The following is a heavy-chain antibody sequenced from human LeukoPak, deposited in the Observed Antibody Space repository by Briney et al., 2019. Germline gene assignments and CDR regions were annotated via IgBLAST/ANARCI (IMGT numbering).Heavy chain of an antibody. V-gene: IGHV3-23*01. CDR3: ARRLGRDSGWYYFDY. CDR2: ISGSGSGGST. D-gene: IGHD6-19*01. J-gene: IGHJ4*02. CDR1: GFTFSSSA. Sequence: PGGSLRLSCAASGFTFSSSAMSWVRQAPGKGLEWVSSISGSGSGGSTYYADSVKGRFTISRDNSKNTLYLQMNSLIAEDTAVYYCARRLGRDSGWYYFDYWGQGTLVTVSS.